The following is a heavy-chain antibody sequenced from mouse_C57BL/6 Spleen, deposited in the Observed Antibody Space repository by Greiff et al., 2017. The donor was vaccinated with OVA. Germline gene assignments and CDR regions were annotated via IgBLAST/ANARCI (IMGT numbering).Heavy chain of an antibody. CDR1: GYTFTDYY. CDR3: AREDGNYTFAY. V-gene: IGHV1-26*01. J-gene: IGHJ3*01. CDR2: INPNNGGT. Sequence: VQLQQSGPELVKPGASVKISCKASGYTFTDYYMNWVKQSHGKSLEWIGDINPNNGGTSYNQKFKGKATLTVDKSSSTAYMELRSLTSEDSAVYYCAREDGNYTFAYWGQGTLVTVSA. D-gene: IGHD2-1*01.